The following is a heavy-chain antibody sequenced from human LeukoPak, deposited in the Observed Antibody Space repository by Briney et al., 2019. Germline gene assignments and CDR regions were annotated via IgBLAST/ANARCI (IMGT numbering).Heavy chain of an antibody. J-gene: IGHJ4*02. CDR2: IYSSGST. Sequence: SGTLSLTCTVSGGPINNYFWSWIRQPAGKGLEWMGRIYSSGSTSYNPSLKNRLTISLDKTKNQVSLKLTSVTAADTAMYVCAREQTTGFDQWGQGTLVTVSS. CDR1: GGPINNYF. CDR3: AREQTTGFDQ. D-gene: IGHD4-17*01. V-gene: IGHV4-4*07.